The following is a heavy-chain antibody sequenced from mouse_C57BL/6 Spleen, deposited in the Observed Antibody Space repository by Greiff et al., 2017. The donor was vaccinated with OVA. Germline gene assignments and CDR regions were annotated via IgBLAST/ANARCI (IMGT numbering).Heavy chain of an antibody. CDR2: IDPSDSYT. Sequence: VQLQQPGAELVKPGASVKLSCKASGYTFTSYWMQWVKQRPGQGLEWIGEIDPSDSYTNYNQKVKGKATLTVDTSSSTAYMQLSSLTSEDSAVYYCARWGYGNYGAWFAYWGQGTLVTVSA. V-gene: IGHV1-50*01. CDR3: ARWGYGNYGAWFAY. J-gene: IGHJ3*01. CDR1: GYTFTSYW. D-gene: IGHD2-1*01.